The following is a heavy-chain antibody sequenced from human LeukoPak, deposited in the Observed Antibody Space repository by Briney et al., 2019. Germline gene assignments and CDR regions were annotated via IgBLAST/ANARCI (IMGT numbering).Heavy chain of an antibody. CDR1: GFTFSSYG. J-gene: IGHJ4*02. Sequence: GGSLRLSCAASGFTFSSYGKHWVRQAPGKGLEWVAVISYDGSNKYYADSVKGRFTISRDNSKNTLYLQMNSLRAEDTAVYYCATLVEMATMIFDYWGQGTLVTVSS. CDR3: ATLVEMATMIFDY. V-gene: IGHV3-30*03. CDR2: ISYDGSNK. D-gene: IGHD5-24*01.